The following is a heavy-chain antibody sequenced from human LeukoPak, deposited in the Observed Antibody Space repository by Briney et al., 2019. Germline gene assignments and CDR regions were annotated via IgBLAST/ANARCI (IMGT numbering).Heavy chain of an antibody. Sequence: ASVKVSCKTSGYTFTSYSISWVRQAPGQGPEWMGWISGYNGNTHSAQKFQGRVTMTTDTSTSTAYLELRSLKSDDTAMYYCARSWGGATYHPPEFFPHWGQGTLITVSS. CDR1: GYTFTSYS. J-gene: IGHJ1*01. D-gene: IGHD3-10*01. V-gene: IGHV1-18*04. CDR2: ISGYNGNT. CDR3: ARSWGGATYHPPEFFPH.